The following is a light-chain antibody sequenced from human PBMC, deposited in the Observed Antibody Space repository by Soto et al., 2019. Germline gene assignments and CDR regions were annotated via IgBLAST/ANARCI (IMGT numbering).Light chain of an antibody. J-gene: IGKJ1*01. CDR2: GAS. CDR1: QRVSALY. CDR3: QQYSDSPPT. Sequence: IVLTHSPCTLSLSPGDRATLSCSAIQRVSALYLAWYPQKPGQAPRLLIFGASDRATGIPDRFSGSGSGTDFTLTIDRLEPEDFAMYYCQQYSDSPPTFGQGTKVDIK. V-gene: IGKV3-20*01.